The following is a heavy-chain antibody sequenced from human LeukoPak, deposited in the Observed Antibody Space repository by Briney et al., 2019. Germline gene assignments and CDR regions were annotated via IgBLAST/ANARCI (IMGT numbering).Heavy chain of an antibody. D-gene: IGHD2-15*01. Sequence: GSLRLSCSASGFTFSRYSMCWVRQAPGKGPEWVSGIKESGDITYYADSVKGRFTISRDNSKNTLYLQMNSLRAEDTAKYYCAKYCSGATCSGYWGQGTLVTVSS. CDR3: AKYCSGATCSGY. CDR1: GFTFSRYS. CDR2: IKESGDIT. V-gene: IGHV3-23*01. J-gene: IGHJ4*02.